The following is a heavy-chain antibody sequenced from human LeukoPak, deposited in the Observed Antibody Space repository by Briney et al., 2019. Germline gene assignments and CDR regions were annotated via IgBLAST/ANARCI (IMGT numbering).Heavy chain of an antibody. V-gene: IGHV3-15*04. CDR2: TVSEIDGGTT. D-gene: IGHD1-7*01. J-gene: IGHJ6*02. CDR1: GFTFNYAW. Sequence: GGSLRLSCAASGFTFNYAWMSWVRQVPGKGLEWVGQTVSEIDGGTTDYAAPVKGRFTISRDDSKSTLYLQMNSPKIEDTAVYYCTTDEDWNYARKDVWGQGATVIVSS. CDR3: TTDEDWNYARKDV.